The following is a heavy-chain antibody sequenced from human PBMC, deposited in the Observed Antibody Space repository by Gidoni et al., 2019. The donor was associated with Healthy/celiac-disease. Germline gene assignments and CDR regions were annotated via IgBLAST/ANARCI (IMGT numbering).Heavy chain of an antibody. CDR2: ISGSGGST. Sequence: EVQLLESGVGLVQPGGSLRLSCAASGFTFSSYAKSWVRQAPGKGLEWVSAISGSGGSTYYAESVKSRFTISRDNSKNTLYLQMNSLRAEDTAVYYCAKDQGYYGSGSTWDQGTLVTVSS. J-gene: IGHJ5*02. D-gene: IGHD3-10*01. CDR1: GFTFSSYA. CDR3: AKDQGYYGSGST. V-gene: IGHV3-23*01.